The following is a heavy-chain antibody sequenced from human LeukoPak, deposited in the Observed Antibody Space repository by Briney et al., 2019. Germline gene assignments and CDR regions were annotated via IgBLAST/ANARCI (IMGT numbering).Heavy chain of an antibody. CDR3: ARDGISLVVVPAAIRGDYYYYYMDV. V-gene: IGHV1-46*01. CDR1: GYTFTSYY. Sequence: GASVKVSCKASGYTFTSYYMHWVRQAPGQGLEWMGIINPSGGSTSYAQKFQGRVTMTRDMSTSTVYMELSSLRSEDTAVYYCARDGISLVVVPAAIRGDYYYYYMDVWGKGTTVTVSS. J-gene: IGHJ6*03. CDR2: INPSGGST. D-gene: IGHD2-2*02.